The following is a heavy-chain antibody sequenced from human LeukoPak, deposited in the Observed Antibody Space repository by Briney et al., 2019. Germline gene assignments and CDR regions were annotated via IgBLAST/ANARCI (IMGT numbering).Heavy chain of an antibody. CDR1: GGSISSYY. Sequence: PSETLSLTCTVSGGSISSYYWNWIRQPAGKGLEWIGRSYTSGSSNYNSSLKSRVTMSLDTSKNQCSLKLKSVTAADTAVYYCARGGPYDSGSFYFDYWGQGSLVTVSS. V-gene: IGHV4-4*07. CDR2: SYTSGSS. D-gene: IGHD1-26*01. J-gene: IGHJ4*02. CDR3: ARGGPYDSGSFYFDY.